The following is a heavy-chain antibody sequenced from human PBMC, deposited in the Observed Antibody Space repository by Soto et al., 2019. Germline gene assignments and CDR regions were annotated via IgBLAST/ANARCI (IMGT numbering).Heavy chain of an antibody. J-gene: IGHJ4*02. D-gene: IGHD3-16*01. CDR1: GFTFSSYA. V-gene: IGHV3-23*01. CDR2: ISGSGGST. CDR3: ANSKLG. Sequence: EVQLLESGGGLVQPGGSLRLSCAASGFTFSSYAMSWVRQAPGKGLEWVSAISGSGGSTYYADSVKGRFTISRDNSKKPVYLQMNSLRGGETAVIYCANSKLGGGQGTLVTVSS.